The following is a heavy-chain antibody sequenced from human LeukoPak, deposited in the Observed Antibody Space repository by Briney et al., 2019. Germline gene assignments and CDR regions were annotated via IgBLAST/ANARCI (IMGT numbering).Heavy chain of an antibody. J-gene: IGHJ5*02. CDR1: GGSISSSSYY. D-gene: IGHD2-2*01. CDR2: IYYSGST. V-gene: IGHV4-39*01. Sequence: PSETLSLTCTVSGGSISSSSYYWGWIRQPPGKGLEWIGSIYYSGSTYYNPSLKSRVTISVDTSKNQFSLKLSSVTAADTAVYYCARHVSIVVVPAARSDWFDPWGQGTLVTVSS. CDR3: ARHVSIVVVPAARSDWFDP.